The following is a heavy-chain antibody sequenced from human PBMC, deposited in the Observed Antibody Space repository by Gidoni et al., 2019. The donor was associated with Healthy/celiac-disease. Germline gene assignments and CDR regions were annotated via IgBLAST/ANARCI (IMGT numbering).Heavy chain of an antibody. CDR2: INPSGGST. D-gene: IGHD3-22*01. J-gene: IGHJ4*02. V-gene: IGHV1-46*03. Sequence: QVQLVQSGAEVKKHGASVKVSCKASGSTFTSYYMHWVRQAPGQGLEGIGIINPSGGSTSYEQKFQGRVTMTRDTATSTVYMELSSLRSEDTAVYYCAKDDSSGYYYANYWGQGTLVTVSS. CDR1: GSTFTSYY. CDR3: AKDDSSGYYYANY.